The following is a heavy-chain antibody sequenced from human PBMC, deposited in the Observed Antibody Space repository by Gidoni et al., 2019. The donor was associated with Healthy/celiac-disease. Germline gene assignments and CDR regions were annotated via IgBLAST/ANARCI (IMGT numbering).Heavy chain of an antibody. CDR2: IKQEGSEK. D-gene: IGHD6-13*01. CDR1: AFTFSSYW. V-gene: IGHV3-7*03. Sequence: ELQLVESGGGLVQPGGSLRLSCAASAFTFSSYWLSWVRQAPGKGLECVANIKQEGSEKYYVDSVKGRFTISRDNAKNSLYLQMNSLRAEDTAVYYCARESSSSWYEVGYYYYGMDVWGQGTTVTVSS. J-gene: IGHJ6*02. CDR3: ARESSSSWYEVGYYYYGMDV.